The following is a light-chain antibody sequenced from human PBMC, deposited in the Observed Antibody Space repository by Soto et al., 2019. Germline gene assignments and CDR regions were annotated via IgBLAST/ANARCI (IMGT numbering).Light chain of an antibody. Sequence: DIQMTQSPSTLSASVGDRVTITCRASQSISSWLAWYQQKPGKAPKLLIYDASSLESWVPSRFSGIGSGTEFTLTISSQQPDDFATYYCQQYNSYSGSFTFGPGTKVDIK. CDR2: DAS. V-gene: IGKV1-5*01. CDR1: QSISSW. CDR3: QQYNSYSGSFT. J-gene: IGKJ3*01.